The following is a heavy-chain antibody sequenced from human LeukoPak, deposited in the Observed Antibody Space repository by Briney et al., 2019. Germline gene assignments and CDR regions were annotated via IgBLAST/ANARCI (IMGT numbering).Heavy chain of an antibody. V-gene: IGHV1-3*03. Sequence: ASVKVSCKAPGYTFTSYTIHWVRQAPGQRPEWMGWINAGNGDTKYSQEFQGRFTITRDTAASTAYLELSSLRSEDMAVYYCARGDALTGFFYDAFDIWGHGTMVSVSS. J-gene: IGHJ3*02. D-gene: IGHD3-9*01. CDR1: GYTFTSYT. CDR2: INAGNGDT. CDR3: ARGDALTGFFYDAFDI.